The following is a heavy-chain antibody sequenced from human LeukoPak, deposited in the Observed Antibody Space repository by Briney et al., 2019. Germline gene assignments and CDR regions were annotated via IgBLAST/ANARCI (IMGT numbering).Heavy chain of an antibody. Sequence: SETLSLTCTVSGGSISSGSYYWGWIRQPPGKGLEWIGSIYYTESTYNNPSLKSRVSISVDTSKNQCSLKLGSVTAADTAVYYCARQTTSADDYWGQGTLVTVSS. V-gene: IGHV4-39*01. J-gene: IGHJ4*02. D-gene: IGHD2-2*01. CDR3: ARQTTSADDY. CDR2: IYYTEST. CDR1: GGSISSGSYY.